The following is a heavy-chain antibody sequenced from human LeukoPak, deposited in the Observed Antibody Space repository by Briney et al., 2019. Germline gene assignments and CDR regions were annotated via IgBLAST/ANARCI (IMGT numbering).Heavy chain of an antibody. J-gene: IGHJ4*02. V-gene: IGHV4-34*01. CDR1: GGSLSGYY. D-gene: IGHD3-10*02. CDR2: INPSGST. CDR3: ARRVVRGVIKY. Sequence: SETLSLTCDVFGGSLSGYYWNWIRQPPGKGLEWIGDINPSGSTNYSPSLKSRVTISVDTSKNQFSLKLSSVTAADTAVYYCARRVVRGVIKYWGQGTLVTVSS.